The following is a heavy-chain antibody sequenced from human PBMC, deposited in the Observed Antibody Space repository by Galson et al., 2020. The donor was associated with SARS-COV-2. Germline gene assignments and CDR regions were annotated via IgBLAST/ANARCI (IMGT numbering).Heavy chain of an antibody. CDR2: ISSSSTI. D-gene: IGHD1-1*01. Sequence: GESLKISCAASGFTFSSYSMNWVRQAPGKGLEWVSYISSSSTIYYADSVKGRFTISRDNAKNSLYLQMNSLRAEVTAVYYCAREVNERWFDPWGQGTLVTVSS. J-gene: IGHJ5*02. CDR3: AREVNERWFDP. V-gene: IGHV3-48*01. CDR1: GFTFSSYS.